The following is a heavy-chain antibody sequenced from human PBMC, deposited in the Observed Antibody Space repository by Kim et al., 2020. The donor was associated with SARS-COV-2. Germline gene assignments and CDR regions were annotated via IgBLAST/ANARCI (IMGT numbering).Heavy chain of an antibody. CDR2: ISGDNANT. V-gene: IGHV1-18*04. CDR3: AGTSPHLPRVTTARDDAFDV. Sequence: ASVKVSCKASGHSFATYGVTWVRQAPGQGLEWMGWISGDNANTNYAQKYQGRVTMTTDTATSTASMELTSLRSDDTAVYYWAGTSPHLPRVTTARDDAFDVWGQGTMVTVSS. CDR1: GHSFATYG. D-gene: IGHD4-17*01. J-gene: IGHJ3*01.